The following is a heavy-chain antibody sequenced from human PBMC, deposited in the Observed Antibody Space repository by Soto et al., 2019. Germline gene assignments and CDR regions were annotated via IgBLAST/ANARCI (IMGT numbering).Heavy chain of an antibody. CDR3: ARNSRLRYFDWLFVAGGMDV. D-gene: IGHD3-9*01. CDR1: GGTCSSYG. V-gene: IGHV3-30*03. CDR2: ISYDGSNK. Sequence: GGSLRVWWGASGGTCSSYGRRWVRQDPGKGLEWVAVISYDGSNKYYADSVKGRFTISRDNSKNTLYLQMNSLRAEDTAVYYCARNSRLRYFDWLFVAGGMDVWGHGTTVTVSS. J-gene: IGHJ6*02.